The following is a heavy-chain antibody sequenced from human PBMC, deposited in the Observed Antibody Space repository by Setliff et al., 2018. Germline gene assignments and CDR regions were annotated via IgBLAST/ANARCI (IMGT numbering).Heavy chain of an antibody. CDR1: NFSISSGYY. CDR2: IYYGGGT. D-gene: IGHD4-17*01. J-gene: IGHJ2*01. Sequence: PSETLSLTCDVSNFSISSGYYWGWVRQPPGKGLEWIATIYYGGGTYYNPSLKSRVTISLDMSKNQFSLRLNSLTAADTAVYFCARHRRPDYGDFISWYFDLWGRGTPVTVSS. CDR3: ARHRRPDYGDFISWYFDL. V-gene: IGHV4-38-2*01.